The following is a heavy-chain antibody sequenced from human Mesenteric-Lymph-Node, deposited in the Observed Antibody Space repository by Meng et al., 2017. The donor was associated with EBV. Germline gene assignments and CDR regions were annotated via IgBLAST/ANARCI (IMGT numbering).Heavy chain of an antibody. D-gene: IGHD3-16*01. CDR1: GGSFSGYY. CDR2: INHSGST. V-gene: IGHV4-34*01. J-gene: IGHJ4*02. CDR3: ARVSLIWGGATL. Sequence: LQQWGAGLLKPSDTLSLPCAVYGGSFSGYYWSWIRQPPGKGLEWIGEINHSGSTNYNPSLKSRVTISVDTSKNQFSLKLSSVTAADTAVYYCARVSLIWGGATLWGQGTLVTVSS.